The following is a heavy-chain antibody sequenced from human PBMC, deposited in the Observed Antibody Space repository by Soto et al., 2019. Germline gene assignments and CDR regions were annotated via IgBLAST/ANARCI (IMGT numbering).Heavy chain of an antibody. CDR2: ISHRGVTT. CDR3: AKDYGDFEFIHY. CDR1: GFTFSSFA. J-gene: IGHJ4*02. D-gene: IGHD4-17*01. Sequence: EVQLLESGGGLVQPGGSLRLSCAVSGFTFSSFAMSWVRQAPGKGLEWVSAISHRGVTTYYADSVKGRFTISRDNSKSTLFLQMNSLRAEDTALYYCAKDYGDFEFIHYCGQGTPVTVSS. V-gene: IGHV3-23*01.